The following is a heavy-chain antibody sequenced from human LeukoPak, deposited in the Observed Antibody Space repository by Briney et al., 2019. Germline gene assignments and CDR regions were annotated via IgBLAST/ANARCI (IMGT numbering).Heavy chain of an antibody. V-gene: IGHV1-2*02. J-gene: IGHJ5*02. Sequence: ASVKVSCKASGYTFTGYYMHWVRQAPGQGLEWMGWINPNSGGTNYAQKFQGRVTMARDTSISTAYMELSRLRSDDTAVYYCAREAVAGTNLFDPWGQGTLVTVSS. CDR2: INPNSGGT. CDR3: AREAVAGTNLFDP. CDR1: GYTFTGYY. D-gene: IGHD6-19*01.